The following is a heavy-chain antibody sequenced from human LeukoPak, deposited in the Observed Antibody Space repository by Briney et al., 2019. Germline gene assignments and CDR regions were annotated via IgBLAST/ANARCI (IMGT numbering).Heavy chain of an antibody. V-gene: IGHV1-8*01. Sequence: GASVKVSCKASGYTFTSYDINWVRQATGQGLEWMAWMNPNSGNTGYAQKLQGRVTMTTDTSTSTAYMELRSLRSDDTAVYYCARDAGITGTRSGFDYWGQGTLVTVSS. D-gene: IGHD1-7*01. J-gene: IGHJ4*02. CDR3: ARDAGITGTRSGFDY. CDR1: GYTFTSYD. CDR2: MNPNSGNT.